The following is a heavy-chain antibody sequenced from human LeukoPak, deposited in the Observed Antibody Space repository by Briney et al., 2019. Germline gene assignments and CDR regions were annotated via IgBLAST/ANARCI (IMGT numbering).Heavy chain of an antibody. CDR3: ARHSPGGARKAFDI. D-gene: IGHD3-16*01. CDR1: GGSISSYY. V-gene: IGHV4-59*08. CDR2: IYYSGST. J-gene: IGHJ3*02. Sequence: SETLSLTCNVSGGSISSYYWSWIWQPPGKGLEWMGYIYYSGSTNYNPSLKSQVTISVYTSKNQVSLKLSSVTPADTAVYYCARHSPGGARKAFDIRGQGTMVTVSS.